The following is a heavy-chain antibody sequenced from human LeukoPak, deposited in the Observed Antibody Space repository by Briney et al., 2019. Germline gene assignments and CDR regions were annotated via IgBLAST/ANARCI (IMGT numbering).Heavy chain of an antibody. CDR3: ARAACSGGSCYPSD. CDR1: GYTFTSYY. D-gene: IGHD2-15*01. J-gene: IGHJ4*02. V-gene: IGHV7-4-1*02. Sequence: ASVKVSCKASGYTFTSYYMHWVRQASGQGLEWMGWINTNTGNPTYAQGFTGRFVFSLDTSVSTAYLQISSLKAEDTAVYYCARAACSGGSCYPSDWGQGTLVTVSS. CDR2: INTNTGNP.